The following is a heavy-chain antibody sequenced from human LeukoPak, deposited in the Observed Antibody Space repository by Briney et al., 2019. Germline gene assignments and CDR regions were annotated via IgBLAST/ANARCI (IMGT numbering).Heavy chain of an antibody. D-gene: IGHD5-18*01. CDR2: ISYSGHT. CDR1: GASVGSGSFY. CDR3: ARTHSYGSHYYFDY. V-gene: IGHV4-61*01. Sequence: SETLSLTCTVSGASVGSGSFYWNWVRQPPGKGLEWIGYISYSGHTNYNPSFKSRVTMSVDKSKNQFSLKLTSVTAADRAVYFCARTHSYGSHYYFDYWGQGALVTVSS. J-gene: IGHJ4*02.